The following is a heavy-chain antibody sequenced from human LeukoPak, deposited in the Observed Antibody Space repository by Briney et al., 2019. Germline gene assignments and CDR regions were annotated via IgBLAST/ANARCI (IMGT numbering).Heavy chain of an antibody. V-gene: IGHV4-39*07. CDR1: GGSISSSSYY. D-gene: IGHD6-19*01. CDR2: IYYSGST. Sequence: SETLSLTCTVSGGSISSSSYYWGWIRQPPGKGLEWIGSIYYSGSTYYNPSLKSRVTISVDTSKNQFSLKLSSVTAADTAVYYCARLSGYSSGWAYYYYYMDVWGKGTTVTVSS. CDR3: ARLSGYSSGWAYYYYYMDV. J-gene: IGHJ6*03.